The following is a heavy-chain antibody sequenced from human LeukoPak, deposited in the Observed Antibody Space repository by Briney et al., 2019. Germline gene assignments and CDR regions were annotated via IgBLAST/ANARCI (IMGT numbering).Heavy chain of an antibody. D-gene: IGHD5-12*01. CDR2: IYSDVSST. V-gene: IGHV3-74*01. Sequence: PGGSLRLACAGSGFTFSSYWMHWVRQAPGKGLVWVSRIYSDVSSTSYADSVKGRFTTSRDNAKNTLYLQMNSLRAEDTAVYYCTRGATDWGQGTLVTVSS. CDR3: TRGATD. J-gene: IGHJ4*02. CDR1: GFTFSSYW.